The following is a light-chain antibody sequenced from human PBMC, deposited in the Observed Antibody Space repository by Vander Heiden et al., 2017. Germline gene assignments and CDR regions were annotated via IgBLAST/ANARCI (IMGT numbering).Light chain of an antibody. V-gene: IGLV2-14*01. CDR3: SSYTSSSTLGTV. Sequence: QSALTQPASVSGSPGQSTTISCTGTSSDVGGYNYVSWYQQHPGKAPKLMIYDVSNRPSGVSNRFSGSKSGNTASLTISGLQAEDEADYYCSSYTSSSTLGTVFGGGTQLTVL. CDR1: SSDVGGYNY. CDR2: DVS. J-gene: IGLJ7*01.